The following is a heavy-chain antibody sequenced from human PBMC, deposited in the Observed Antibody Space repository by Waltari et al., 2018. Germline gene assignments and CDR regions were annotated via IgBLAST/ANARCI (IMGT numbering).Heavy chain of an antibody. Sequence: HVLLVQSGAEVKKPGSSVKVPCKASGYTFTSYYIHWVRQAPGQGLEWMGIISRRSGSRGCAKKVQGRVTRTRVTSTSTVYMELRSLRCEGTAVYYGARIVGATRGYYHYYMDVWGKGTTVTVSS. CDR3: ARIVGATRGYYHYYMDV. D-gene: IGHD1-26*01. J-gene: IGHJ6*03. V-gene: IGHV1-46*01. CDR2: ISRRSGSR. CDR1: GYTFTSYY.